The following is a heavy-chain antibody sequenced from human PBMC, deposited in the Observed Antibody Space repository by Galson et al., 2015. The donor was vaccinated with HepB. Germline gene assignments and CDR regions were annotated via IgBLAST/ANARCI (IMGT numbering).Heavy chain of an antibody. CDR2: ISFDGGKR. J-gene: IGHJ4*02. CDR3: AKDPYSTRNTGYFDY. V-gene: IGHV3-30*18. Sequence: SLRLSCAASGFTFDSYDMHWVRQAPGKGLEWVAVISFDGGKRYYADSVKGRFTTSRDNSKNTLYLEMNTLRGEDSAFYYCAKDPYSTRNTGYFDYWGQGTLVTVSS. CDR1: GFTFDSYD. D-gene: IGHD6-13*01.